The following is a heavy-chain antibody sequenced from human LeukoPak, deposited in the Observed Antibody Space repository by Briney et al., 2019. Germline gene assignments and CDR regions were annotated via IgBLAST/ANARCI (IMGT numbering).Heavy chain of an antibody. CDR3: TRGLIGDDFWSGYYPYYFDY. J-gene: IGHJ4*02. D-gene: IGHD3-3*01. CDR2: IRSKAYGGTT. V-gene: IGHV3-49*03. CDR1: GSTFCDYA. Sequence: GGSLRLSCTASGSTFCDYAMSWFRQAPGKGREWVGFIRSKAYGGTTEYAASVKGRFTISRDDSKSIAYLQMNSLKTEDTAVYYCTRGLIGDDFWSGYYPYYFDYWGQGTLVTVSS.